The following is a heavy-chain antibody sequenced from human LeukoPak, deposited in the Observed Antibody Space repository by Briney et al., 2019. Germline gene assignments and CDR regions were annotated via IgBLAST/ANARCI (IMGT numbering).Heavy chain of an antibody. V-gene: IGHV3-74*01. D-gene: IGHD6-13*01. Sequence: GGSLRLSCAASGFTFSSYWMHWVRQAPGKGLVWVSRINSDGSSTSYADSVKGRFTISRDNAKNTLYLQMNSLRAEDTAVYYCARPRIAAAGTFDYWGQGTLVTVPS. CDR2: INSDGSST. CDR1: GFTFSSYW. CDR3: ARPRIAAAGTFDY. J-gene: IGHJ4*02.